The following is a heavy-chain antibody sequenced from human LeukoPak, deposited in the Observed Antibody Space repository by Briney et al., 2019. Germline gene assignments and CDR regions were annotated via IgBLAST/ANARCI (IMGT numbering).Heavy chain of an antibody. CDR3: TRSDGYGLVGI. Sequence: SETLSLACNVSGVSITSGSNYWGWIRQPPGKTLEWIGSIYSSGSTYYNSSLKSRVIILIDTSKNHFSLTLSSVTAADTAVYYCTRSDGYGLVGIWGQGTMVTVSS. J-gene: IGHJ3*01. D-gene: IGHD3-10*01. V-gene: IGHV4-39*07. CDR2: IYSSGST. CDR1: GVSITSGSNY.